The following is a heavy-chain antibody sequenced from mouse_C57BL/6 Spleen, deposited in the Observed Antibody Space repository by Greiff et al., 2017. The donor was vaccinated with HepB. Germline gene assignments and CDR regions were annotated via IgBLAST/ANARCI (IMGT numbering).Heavy chain of an antibody. D-gene: IGHD1-1*01. CDR2: INPNNGGT. Sequence: EVQLQQSGPELVKPGASVKISCKASGYTFTDYYMNWVKQSHGKSLEWIGDINPNNGGTSYNQKFKGKATLTVDKSSSTAYMELRSLTSEDSAVYYSARPQFITAGAGGYYAMDSWGQGTSDTVSS. CDR3: ARPQFITAGAGGYYAMDS. J-gene: IGHJ4*01. V-gene: IGHV1-26*01. CDR1: GYTFTDYY.